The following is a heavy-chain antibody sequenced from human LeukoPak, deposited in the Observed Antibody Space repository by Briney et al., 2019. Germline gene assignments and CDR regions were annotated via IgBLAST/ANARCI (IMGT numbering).Heavy chain of an antibody. V-gene: IGHV1-18*01. D-gene: IGHD2-15*01. CDR2: ISANNGNT. J-gene: IGHJ4*02. Sequence: GASVKVSCKASGYTFTSYGISWVRQAPGQGLEWMGWISANNGNTNCAQKLQGRVTMTTDTSTSTVYMELRSLRSDDTAVYYCARDYLIALSPPGDWGQGTLVTVSS. CDR1: GYTFTSYG. CDR3: ARDYLIALSPPGD.